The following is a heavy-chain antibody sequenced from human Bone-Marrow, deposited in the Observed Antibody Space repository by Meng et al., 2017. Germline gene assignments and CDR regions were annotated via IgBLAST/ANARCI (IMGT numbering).Heavy chain of an antibody. V-gene: IGHV3-7*01. CDR2: IKQDGSEK. D-gene: IGHD3-16*01. CDR3: SRDPPSLAASSSGG. Sequence: GESLMLSCAASGFTFSSYWMIWVRQAPGKGLEWVAKIKQDGSEKYYVDSVKGRFTISRDSSKNTLYLQMNSLRTEDTAVYCCSRDPPSLAASSSGGWGQGTLVTVSS. CDR1: GFTFSSYW. J-gene: IGHJ4*02.